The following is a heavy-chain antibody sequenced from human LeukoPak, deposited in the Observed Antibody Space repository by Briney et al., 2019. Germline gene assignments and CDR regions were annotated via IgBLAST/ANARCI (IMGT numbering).Heavy chain of an antibody. Sequence: SETLSLTCTVSGGSISSSSYHWGWIRQPPGKGLEWIGSIYYSGSTYYNPSLKSRVTISVDTSKNQFSLKLSSVTAADTAVYYCARHAGGYSSGWYVGYYYYYGMDVWGQGTTVTVSS. V-gene: IGHV4-39*01. CDR1: GGSISSSSYH. CDR3: ARHAGGYSSGWYVGYYYYYGMDV. J-gene: IGHJ6*02. CDR2: IYYSGST. D-gene: IGHD6-19*01.